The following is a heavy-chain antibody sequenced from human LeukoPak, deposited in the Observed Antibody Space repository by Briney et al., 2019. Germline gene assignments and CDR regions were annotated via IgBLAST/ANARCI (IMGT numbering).Heavy chain of an antibody. J-gene: IGHJ4*02. D-gene: IGHD5-24*01. CDR2: ISAYDRNT. Sequence: ASVKVSCKASGYTFTSYDINWVRQAPGQGLEWMGWISAYDRNTNYAQKFQGRVTMTTDTSTSTAYMELRSLTSDDTAVYHCARGDVYFDYWGQGTLVTVSS. CDR3: ARGDVYFDY. CDR1: GYTFTSYD. V-gene: IGHV1-18*01.